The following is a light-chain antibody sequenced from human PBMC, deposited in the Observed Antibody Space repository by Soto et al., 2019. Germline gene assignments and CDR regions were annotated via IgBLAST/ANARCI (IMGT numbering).Light chain of an antibody. CDR2: DAS. CDR3: QQYEDLPLT. V-gene: IGKV1-33*01. Sequence: DIQLTQSPSSLSASVGDRVTITCQASQDINNYLNWYQQKPGKAPILLIFDASSVETGVPSRFSGSGSGTHFTFTISSLEPEDIATYHCQQYEDLPLTFGGGTRVELE. CDR1: QDINNY. J-gene: IGKJ4*01.